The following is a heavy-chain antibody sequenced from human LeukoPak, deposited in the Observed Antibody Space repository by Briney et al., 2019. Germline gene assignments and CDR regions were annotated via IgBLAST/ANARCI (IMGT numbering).Heavy chain of an antibody. CDR3: ARGDRAIAAAGI. D-gene: IGHD6-25*01. J-gene: IGHJ4*02. CDR1: GGSIMSYSDY. CDR2: MSTSATT. V-gene: IGHV4-61*02. Sequence: PSETLSLTCSVCGGSIMSYSDYGKWSRQPGGEGVEWIGRMSTSATTNYSPSLKSRVTISVDTSNNQFSLKLRYVPAADTAVYYCARGDRAIAAAGIWGQGTLVTVSS.